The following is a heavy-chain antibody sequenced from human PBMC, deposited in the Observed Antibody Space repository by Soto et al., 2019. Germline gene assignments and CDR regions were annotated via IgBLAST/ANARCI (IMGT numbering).Heavy chain of an antibody. V-gene: IGHV3-11*01. CDR1: GFTFIDYY. D-gene: IGHD5-18*01. Sequence: GGSLRISCEAFGFTFIDYYMTRIRKETGKGLESVSYISSSGSTIYYADSVKGRFTTSRDNAKNALYLQMNSLRAEDTAVYYCARDSHQNSDALNGFDPWGQGTLVTVSS. CDR2: ISSSGSTI. J-gene: IGHJ5*02. CDR3: ARDSHQNSDALNGFDP.